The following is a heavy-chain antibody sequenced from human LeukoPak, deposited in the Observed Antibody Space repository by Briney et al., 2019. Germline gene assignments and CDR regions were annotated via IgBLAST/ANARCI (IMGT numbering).Heavy chain of an antibody. D-gene: IGHD2-15*01. CDR3: AAGGYCSGGSCYSSAFDI. CDR2: IVVGSGNT. V-gene: IGHV1-58*02. Sequence: GTSVKVSCKASGFTFTSSAMQWVRQARGQRLEWIGWIVVGSGNTNYAQKFQERVTITRDMSTSTAYMELSSLRSEDTAVYYCAAGGYCSGGSCYSSAFDIGGQGTMVTVSS. J-gene: IGHJ3*02. CDR1: GFTFTSSA.